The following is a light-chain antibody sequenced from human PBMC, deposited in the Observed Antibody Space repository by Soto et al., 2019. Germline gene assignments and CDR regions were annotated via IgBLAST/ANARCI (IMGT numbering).Light chain of an antibody. Sequence: ILMTQSPDTLSVSPGERVTLSCRASQGVSSNLAWYQQKPGQAPRLLIYDASTRATGIPARFSGSGSGTEFTLTISILQSEDFAIYYCQQYNNWPTWTFGQRRRPEI. CDR3: QQYNNWPTWT. CDR2: DAS. CDR1: QGVSSN. J-gene: IGKJ5*01. V-gene: IGKV3-15*01.